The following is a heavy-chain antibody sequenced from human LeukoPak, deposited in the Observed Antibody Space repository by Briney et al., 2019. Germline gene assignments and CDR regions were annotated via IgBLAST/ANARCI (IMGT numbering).Heavy chain of an antibody. CDR3: ARHRSSRAPAGVGVDYYYYAMDV. J-gene: IGHJ6*02. CDR2: TYYRSKWYN. Sequence: SQTLSLTCAISGDSVSSNTGAWNWIRQSPSRGLEWLGRTYYRSKWYNDYAVSLRGRITINPDTSNNQFSLQLNSVTPEDTAIYYCARHRSSRAPAGVGVDYYYYAMDVWGQGTTVTVSS. D-gene: IGHD6-13*01. V-gene: IGHV6-1*01. CDR1: GDSVSSNTGA.